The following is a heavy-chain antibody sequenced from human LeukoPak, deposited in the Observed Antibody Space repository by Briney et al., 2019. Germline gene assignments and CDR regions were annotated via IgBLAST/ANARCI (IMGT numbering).Heavy chain of an antibody. Sequence: SVKVSCKASGGTFSSYAISWVRQAPGQGLELMGGIIPIFGTANYAQKFQGRVTITTDESTSTAYMELSSLRSEDTAVYYCARDPVVVVAATRGYYFDYWGQGTLVTVSS. CDR2: IIPIFGTA. D-gene: IGHD2-15*01. V-gene: IGHV1-69*05. J-gene: IGHJ4*02. CDR3: ARDPVVVVAATRGYYFDY. CDR1: GGTFSSYA.